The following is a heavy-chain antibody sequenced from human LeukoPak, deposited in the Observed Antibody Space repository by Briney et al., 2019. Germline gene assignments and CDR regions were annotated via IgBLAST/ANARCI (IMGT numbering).Heavy chain of an antibody. Sequence: PGGSLRLSCAASGFTFSSYAMSWVRQAPGKGLEWVSAISGSGGSTYYADSVKGRFTISRDNSKNTLYLQMNSLRAEDTAVYYCAKDFSGITMIVVVRGGLDAFDIWGQGTMVTVSS. CDR3: AKDFSGITMIVVVRGGLDAFDI. V-gene: IGHV3-23*01. J-gene: IGHJ3*02. CDR1: GFTFSSYA. D-gene: IGHD3-22*01. CDR2: ISGSGGST.